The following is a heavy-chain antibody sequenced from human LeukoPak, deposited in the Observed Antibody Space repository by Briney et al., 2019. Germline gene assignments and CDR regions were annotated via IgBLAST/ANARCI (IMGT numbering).Heavy chain of an antibody. Sequence: PGGSLTLSCVGSGFSFSSFAMSWVRQAPGKGLEWVSTVSGGGAYTYYADSVKGRFIVSRDDSKSMHFLQMNSLRPEDTALYFCAKRITVSAGYYLDSWGQGTLVTVSS. CDR3: AKRITVSAGYYLDS. J-gene: IGHJ4*02. D-gene: IGHD2-8*01. CDR2: VSGGGAYT. V-gene: IGHV3-23*01. CDR1: GFSFSSFA.